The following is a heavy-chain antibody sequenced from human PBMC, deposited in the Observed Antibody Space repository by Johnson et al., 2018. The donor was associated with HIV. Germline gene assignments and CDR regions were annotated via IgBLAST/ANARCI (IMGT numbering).Heavy chain of an antibody. CDR1: GSTFPNDC. J-gene: IGHJ3*02. D-gene: IGHD5-12*01. V-gene: IGHV3-15*01. CDR2: IKSVSDDETK. Sequence: MLLVESGGGLGKPGGSLRLSCVASGSTFPNDCLSWVRQAPGKGLEWVGRIKSVSDDETKDYGSRVTGRCSHPRDDSSNTLYLQMNGLKTEDTALYYCTTPGDSWYTLVGEAAFDIWGQGTMVTVSS. CDR3: TTPGDSWYTLVGEAAFDI.